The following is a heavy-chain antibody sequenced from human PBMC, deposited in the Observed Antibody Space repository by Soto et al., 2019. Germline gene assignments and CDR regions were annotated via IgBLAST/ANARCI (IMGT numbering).Heavy chain of an antibody. CDR3: ARPRGYSYVLPDY. Sequence: EVQLVESGGGLVQPGGSLRLSCAASGFTFSSYSMNWVRQAPGKGLEWVSYISSSSSTIYYADSVKGRFTISRDNAKNSLYLQMNSLRGEDTAVYYCARPRGYSYVLPDYWGQGTLVTVSS. J-gene: IGHJ4*02. V-gene: IGHV3-48*01. CDR1: GFTFSSYS. CDR2: ISSSSSTI. D-gene: IGHD5-18*01.